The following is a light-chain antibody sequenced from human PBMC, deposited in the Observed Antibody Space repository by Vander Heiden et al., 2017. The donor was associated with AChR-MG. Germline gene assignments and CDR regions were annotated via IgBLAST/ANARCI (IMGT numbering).Light chain of an antibody. CDR1: QSISNW. CDR2: EAS. V-gene: IGKV1-5*03. CDR3: QQDKSYSRT. Sequence: DIQMTQSPSTLSASVGDRVTITCRASQSISNWLAWYQQKPGKAPNVLIYEASTLEDGVPSRFSGSGFGTEFTLTISNLQPDDFATYYCQQDKSYSRTFGQGTKVEIK. J-gene: IGKJ1*01.